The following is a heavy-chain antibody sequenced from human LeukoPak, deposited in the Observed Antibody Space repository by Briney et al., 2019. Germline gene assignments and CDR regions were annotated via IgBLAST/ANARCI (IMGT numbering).Heavy chain of an antibody. J-gene: IGHJ4*02. D-gene: IGHD3-22*01. CDR1: GGSFSGYY. CDR2: INHSGST. Sequence: PSETLSLTCAVYGGSFSGYYWSWIRQPPGKGLEWIGEINHSGSTNYNPSLKSRVTISVDTSKNQFSLKLSSVTAADTAVYYCARGFTYYYDSRGYTPNDYWGQGTLVTVSP. CDR3: ARGFTYYYDSRGYTPNDY. V-gene: IGHV4-34*01.